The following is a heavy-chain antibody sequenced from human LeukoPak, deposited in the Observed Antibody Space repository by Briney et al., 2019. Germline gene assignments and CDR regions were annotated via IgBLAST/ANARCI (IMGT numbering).Heavy chain of an antibody. V-gene: IGHV4-34*01. Sequence: PSETLSITCAVYGGSFSGYYWSWIRQPPGKGLEWIGEINHSGSTNYNPSLKSRVTISVDTSKNQFSLKLSSVTAADTAVYYCARVLIVGATNFDYWGQGTLVTVSS. CDR2: INHSGST. CDR1: GGSFSGYY. J-gene: IGHJ4*02. D-gene: IGHD1-26*01. CDR3: ARVLIVGATNFDY.